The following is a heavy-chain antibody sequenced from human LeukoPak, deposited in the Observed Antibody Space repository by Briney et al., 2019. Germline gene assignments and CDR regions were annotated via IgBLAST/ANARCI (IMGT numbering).Heavy chain of an antibody. CDR2: INHSGST. Sequence: PSETLSLTCAVYGGSFSGYYWSWIRQPPGKGLEWFGEINHSGSTNYNPSLKSRVTISVDTSKNQFSLKLSSVTAADTAVYYCARAEAVAGMGVDYWGQGTLVTVSS. V-gene: IGHV4-34*01. CDR1: GGSFSGYY. CDR3: ARAEAVAGMGVDY. J-gene: IGHJ4*02. D-gene: IGHD6-19*01.